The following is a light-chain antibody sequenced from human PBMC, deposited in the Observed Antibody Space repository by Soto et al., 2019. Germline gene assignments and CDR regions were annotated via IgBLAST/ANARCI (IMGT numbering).Light chain of an antibody. CDR3: QQRSNWPLYT. Sequence: EIVLTQSPATLSSSPGEIATLSCRASQSVSSYLAWYQQKPGQAPRLLIYDASNRATGIPARFSGSGSGTDFTLTISSLEPEDFAVYYCQQRSNWPLYTFGQGTKLEIK. CDR1: QSVSSY. V-gene: IGKV3-11*01. CDR2: DAS. J-gene: IGKJ2*01.